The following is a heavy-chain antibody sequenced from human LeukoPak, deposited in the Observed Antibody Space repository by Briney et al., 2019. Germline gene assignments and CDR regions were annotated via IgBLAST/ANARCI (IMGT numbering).Heavy chain of an antibody. D-gene: IGHD3-22*01. Sequence: GGSLRLSCAASGSTFSSYWMRWVRPAPGKGLEWVATIKQDGSEKYYVDSVKGRFTLSRDNAKNSLYLQMNSLRAEDTAVYECASLHYYDSRGDMDVWGKGTTVTVSS. CDR1: GSTFSSYW. CDR3: ASLHYYDSRGDMDV. CDR2: IKQDGSEK. V-gene: IGHV3-7*01. J-gene: IGHJ6*03.